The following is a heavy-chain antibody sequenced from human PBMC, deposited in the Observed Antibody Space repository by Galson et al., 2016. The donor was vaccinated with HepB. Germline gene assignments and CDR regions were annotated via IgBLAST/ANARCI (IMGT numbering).Heavy chain of an antibody. CDR2: ISPSGWSS. Sequence: SLRLSCAASGFTFGSYAMTWVRQAPGKGLTWVSSISPSGWSSHNADSVKGRFTTSRDNSKFTLYLQMNSLRAEDTAVYYCARHLRVGSGAHRDVFDIWGRGTMVFVSS. J-gene: IGHJ3*02. CDR3: ARHLRVGSGAHRDVFDI. CDR1: GFTFGSYA. D-gene: IGHD4/OR15-4a*01. V-gene: IGHV3-23*01.